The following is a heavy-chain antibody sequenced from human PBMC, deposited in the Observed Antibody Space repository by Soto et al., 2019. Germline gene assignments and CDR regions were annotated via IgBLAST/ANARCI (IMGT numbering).Heavy chain of an antibody. D-gene: IGHD5-12*01. Sequence: SETLSLTCTVSGGPISSSIYYWGWIRQPPGKGLEWIGSIYYSGSTYYNPSLKSRVTISVDTSKNQFSLKLSSVTAADTAVYYCVCPDRREYRGYGHLGFDDWGKGALVTVSS. CDR1: GGPISSSIYY. J-gene: IGHJ4*02. V-gene: IGHV4-39*01. CDR2: IYYSGST. CDR3: VCPDRREYRGYGHLGFDD.